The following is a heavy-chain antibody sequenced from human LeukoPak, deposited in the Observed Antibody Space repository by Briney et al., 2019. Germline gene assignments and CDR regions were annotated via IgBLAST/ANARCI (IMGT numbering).Heavy chain of an antibody. CDR2: IIPIFGTA. Sequence: SVKVSCKASGGTFSSYAISWVRQAPGQGLEWMGGIIPIFGTANYAQKFQGRVTITADESTSTAYMELSSLRSEDTAVYYCARDLRIVVVNKDYYYGMDVWGQGTTVTVSS. D-gene: IGHD3-22*01. V-gene: IGHV1-69*13. CDR3: ARDLRIVVVNKDYYYGMDV. J-gene: IGHJ6*02. CDR1: GGTFSSYA.